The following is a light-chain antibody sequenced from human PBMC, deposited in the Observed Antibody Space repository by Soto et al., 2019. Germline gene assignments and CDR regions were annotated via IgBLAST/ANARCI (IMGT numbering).Light chain of an antibody. Sequence: ELVLTQSPGTLSLSPGERATLSCRASQSVKSTYLAWYQKKPGQAPRLLIYGASSRDTGIPDRFNGSGSGTDFTLTISRLEAEDFAVYYCQHYGSSPANTFGQGAKVDIK. CDR3: QHYGSSPANT. V-gene: IGKV3-20*01. CDR1: QSVKSTY. CDR2: GAS. J-gene: IGKJ2*01.